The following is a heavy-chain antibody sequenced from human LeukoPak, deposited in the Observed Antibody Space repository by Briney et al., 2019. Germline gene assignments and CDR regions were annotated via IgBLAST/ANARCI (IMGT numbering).Heavy chain of an antibody. V-gene: IGHV3-21*01. CDR1: GFTFSSYW. J-gene: IGHJ4*02. CDR3: ARGARQWLVCFDY. CDR2: ISSSSSYI. Sequence: GGSLRLSCAASGFTFSSYWMNWARQAPGKGLEWVSSISSSSSYIYYADSVKGRFTISRDNAKNSLYLQMNSLRAEDTAVYYCARGARQWLVCFDYWGQGTLVTVSS. D-gene: IGHD6-19*01.